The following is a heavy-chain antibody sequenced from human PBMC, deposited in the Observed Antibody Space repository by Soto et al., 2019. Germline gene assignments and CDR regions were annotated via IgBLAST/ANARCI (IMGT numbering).Heavy chain of an antibody. CDR3: AKDSVYCDTTSCQPFDY. J-gene: IGHJ4*02. CDR1: GFTFSSHA. V-gene: IGHV3-23*01. D-gene: IGHD2-2*01. Sequence: GGSLRLSCAASGFTFSSHAMSWVRQAPGKGLEWVSIITGSGGSTNYADSVKGRFTISRDNSKNTLYLQMDSLRADDTAVYYCAKDSVYCDTTSCQPFDYWGQGALVTVSS. CDR2: ITGSGGST.